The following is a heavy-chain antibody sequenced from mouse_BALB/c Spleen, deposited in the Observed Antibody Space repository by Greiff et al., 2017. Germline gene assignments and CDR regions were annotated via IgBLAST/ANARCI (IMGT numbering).Heavy chain of an antibody. Sequence: VKLVESGPGLVAPSQSLSITCTVSGFSLTSYGVHWVRQPPGKGLEWLGVIWAGGSTNYNSALMSRLSISKDNSKSQVFLKMNSLQTDDTAMYYCARDHAAHDSFFDYWGQGTTLTVSS. CDR3: ARDHAAHDSFFDY. CDR2: IWAGGST. J-gene: IGHJ2*01. CDR1: GFSLTSYG. D-gene: IGHD2-3*01. V-gene: IGHV2-9*02.